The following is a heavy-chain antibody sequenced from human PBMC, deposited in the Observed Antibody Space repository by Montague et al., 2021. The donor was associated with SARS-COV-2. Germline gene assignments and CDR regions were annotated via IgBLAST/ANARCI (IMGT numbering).Heavy chain of an antibody. J-gene: IGHJ4*02. D-gene: IGHD4-11*01. CDR2: ISYTGST. Sequence: SETLSLTCTFSGGSISTTVNFWGWIRQPPGKGLEWIGSISYTGSTYHNPSLKSRVTMSVDTSKNQFSLKLNSVTAADTAVYYCARSGDPGTPVTYLYWGQGTLVTVSS. CDR3: ARSGDPGTPVTYLY. V-gene: IGHV4-39*07. CDR1: GGSISTTVNF.